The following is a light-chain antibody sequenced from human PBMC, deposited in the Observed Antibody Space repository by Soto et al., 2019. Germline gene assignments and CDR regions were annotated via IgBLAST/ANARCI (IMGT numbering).Light chain of an antibody. CDR1: SNDIGAYNY. CDR3: AAWDHSLQGWV. Sequence: QSALTQPASVSGSPGQSITISCTGTSNDIGAYNYVSWYQQYPGKVPTLLIYEVTFRPSGVSNRFSGSKSGNTASLTISGLQTEDEADYYCAAWDHSLQGWVFGGGTKLTVL. J-gene: IGLJ3*02. V-gene: IGLV2-14*01. CDR2: EVT.